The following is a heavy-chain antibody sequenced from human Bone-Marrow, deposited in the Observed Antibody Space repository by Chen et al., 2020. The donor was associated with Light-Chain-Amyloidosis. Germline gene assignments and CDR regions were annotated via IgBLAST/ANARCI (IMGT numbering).Heavy chain of an antibody. V-gene: IGHV1-69*01. CDR2: IIPIFGTA. CDR3: ARHDFWSGSETNWFDP. Sequence: QVQLVQSGAEVKKPGSSVKVSCKASGGTFSSYAISWVRQAPGQGLEWMGGIIPIFGTANYAQKFQGRVPITADESTGTAYMEXXXXRSEDTAVYYCARHDFWSGSETNWFDPWGQGTLVTVSS. D-gene: IGHD3-3*01. CDR1: GGTFSSYA. J-gene: IGHJ5*02.